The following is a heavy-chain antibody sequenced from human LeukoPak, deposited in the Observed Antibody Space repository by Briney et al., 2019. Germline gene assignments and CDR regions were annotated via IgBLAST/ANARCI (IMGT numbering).Heavy chain of an antibody. J-gene: IGHJ4*02. CDR2: VSSSATTI. D-gene: IGHD2-2*01. V-gene: IGHV3-48*03. Sequence: GGSLRLSCAASGFIFKNYEMNWVRQAPGGGLEWVSSVSSSATTIYYTDSVKGRFTISRDNAKNSLFLQMNSLRVEDTAVYYCVRVYCSTTSCYGVESWGQGTLVTVSS. CDR1: GFIFKNYE. CDR3: VRVYCSTTSCYGVES.